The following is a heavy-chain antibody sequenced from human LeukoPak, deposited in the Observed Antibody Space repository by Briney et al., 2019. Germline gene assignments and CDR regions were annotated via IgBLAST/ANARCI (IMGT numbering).Heavy chain of an antibody. Sequence: GGSLRLSCAASEFTFNNYWMHWVRQAPGKGLVWVSRINSDGSHTDYADSVKGRFTISRDNAKNTLYLQMNSLRAEDTAVYYCASPSTFVGGATESIDYWGQGTLVTVSS. CDR1: EFTFNNYW. CDR3: ASPSTFVGGATESIDY. CDR2: INSDGSHT. J-gene: IGHJ4*02. V-gene: IGHV3-74*01. D-gene: IGHD1-26*01.